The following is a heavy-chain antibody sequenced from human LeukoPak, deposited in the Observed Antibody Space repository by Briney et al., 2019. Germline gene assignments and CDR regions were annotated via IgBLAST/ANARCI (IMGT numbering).Heavy chain of an antibody. Sequence: PGGSLRLSCAASGFTFDDYAMHWVRQAPGKGLEWVSGISWNSGSIGYADSVKGRFTISRDNAKNTLYLQMNSLRAEDMAVYYCARERQYDMDVWGQGTTVTVSS. CDR1: GFTFDDYA. V-gene: IGHV3-9*03. CDR3: ARERQYDMDV. CDR2: ISWNSGSI. J-gene: IGHJ6*02.